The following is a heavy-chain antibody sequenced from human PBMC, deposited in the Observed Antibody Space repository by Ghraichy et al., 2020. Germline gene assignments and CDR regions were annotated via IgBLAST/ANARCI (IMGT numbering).Heavy chain of an antibody. CDR3: AHTRGWYAYFDY. J-gene: IGHJ4*02. CDR2: IYWNDDK. D-gene: IGHD6-19*01. CDR1: GFSLSTSGVG. V-gene: IGHV2-5*01. Sequence: SGPTLVKPTQTLTLTCTFSGFSLSTSGVGVGWIRQPPGKALEWLALIYWNDDKRYSPSLKSRLTITKDTSKNQVVLTMTNMDPVDTATYYCAHTRGWYAYFDYWGQGTLVTVSS.